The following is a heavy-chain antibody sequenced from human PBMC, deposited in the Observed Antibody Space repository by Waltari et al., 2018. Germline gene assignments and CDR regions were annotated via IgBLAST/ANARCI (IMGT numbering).Heavy chain of an antibody. CDR1: GGSISSHY. D-gene: IGHD6-13*01. Sequence: QVQLQESGPGLVKPSETLSLTCTVSGGSISSHYWSWIRQPPGKGLEWSGYIYYSGRTNYNPSLKSRVTISVDTSKNQLSLKLSSVTAADTAVYYCASHYSSSCHAFNYWGQGTLVTVSS. CDR3: ASHYSSSCHAFNY. V-gene: IGHV4-59*11. CDR2: IYYSGRT. J-gene: IGHJ4*02.